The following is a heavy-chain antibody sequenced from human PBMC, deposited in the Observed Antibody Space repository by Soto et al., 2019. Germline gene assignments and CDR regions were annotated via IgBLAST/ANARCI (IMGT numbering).Heavy chain of an antibody. CDR3: ARHRIAAAVAYNWFDP. V-gene: IGHV4-39*01. CDR1: GDSISSGGHY. J-gene: IGHJ5*02. CDR2: IYYSGST. Sequence: PSETLSLTCTVSGDSISSGGHYWSWIRQPPGKGLEWIGSIYYSGSTYYNPSLKSRVTISVDTSKNQFSLKLSSVTAADTAVYYCARHRIAAAVAYNWFDPWGQGTLVTVSS. D-gene: IGHD6-13*01.